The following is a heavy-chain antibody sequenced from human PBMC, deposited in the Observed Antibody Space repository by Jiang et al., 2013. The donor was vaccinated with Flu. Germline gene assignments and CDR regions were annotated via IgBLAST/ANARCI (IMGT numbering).Heavy chain of an antibody. Sequence: SGYYWSWIRQPPGKGLEWIGEINHSGSTNYNPSLKSRVTISVDTSKNQFSLKLSSVTAADTAVYYCARASWGPSSWNDYWGQGTLVTVSS. CDR3: ARASWGPSSWNDY. J-gene: IGHJ4*02. CDR1: SGYY. V-gene: IGHV4-34*01. D-gene: IGHD6-13*01. CDR2: INHSGST.